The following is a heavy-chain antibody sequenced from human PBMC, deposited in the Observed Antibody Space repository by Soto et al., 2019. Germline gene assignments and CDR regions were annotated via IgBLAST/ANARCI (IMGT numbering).Heavy chain of an antibody. J-gene: IGHJ6*01. CDR2: IYFSGGT. Sequence: SETLSLTCTVSGGSISSYYWSWIRQPPGKGLEWIGYIYFSGGTNYNPSLKSRVTISVDTSKNQFSLKLSSVTAADTAVYSCARVGAAVGFPGRYYYHDGQDFPGRRSTDIGSS. D-gene: IGHD6-19*01. CDR1: GGSISSYY. V-gene: IGHV4-59*12. CDR3: ARVGAAVGFPGRYYYHDGQDF.